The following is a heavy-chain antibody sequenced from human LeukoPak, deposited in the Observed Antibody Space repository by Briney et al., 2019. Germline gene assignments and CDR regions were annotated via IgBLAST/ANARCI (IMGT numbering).Heavy chain of an antibody. Sequence: SETLSLTCTVSGGSISSGGYYWSWIRQHPGKGLEWIGYIYYSGSTYYNPSLKSRVIISVETSKNQFSLKLSSVTAADTAVYYCARGRKGTTVTTLRYYFDYWGQGTLVTVSS. CDR1: GGSISSGGYY. CDR3: ARGRKGTTVTTLRYYFDY. J-gene: IGHJ4*02. D-gene: IGHD4-17*01. V-gene: IGHV4-31*03. CDR2: IYYSGST.